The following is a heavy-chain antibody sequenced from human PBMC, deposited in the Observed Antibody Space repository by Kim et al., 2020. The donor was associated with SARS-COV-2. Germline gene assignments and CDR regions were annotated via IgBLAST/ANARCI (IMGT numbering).Heavy chain of an antibody. CDR3: AREQRGYSSSWSSLDY. Sequence: SETLSLTCAVSGGSISSSNWWSWVRQPPGKGLEWIGEIYHSGSTNYNPSLKSRVTISVDKSKNQFSLKLSSVTAADTAVYYCAREQRGYSSSWSSLDYWGQGTLVTVSS. J-gene: IGHJ4*02. V-gene: IGHV4-4*02. CDR2: IYHSGST. D-gene: IGHD6-13*01. CDR1: GGSISSSNW.